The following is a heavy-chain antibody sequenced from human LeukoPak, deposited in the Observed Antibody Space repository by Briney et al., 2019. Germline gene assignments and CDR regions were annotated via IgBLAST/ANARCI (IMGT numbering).Heavy chain of an antibody. CDR3: AKRPSDYGDYVSYFDY. J-gene: IGHJ4*02. CDR1: GFSFISYG. Sequence: GRSLRPSCPASGFSFISYGMHWVRQAPGKGLEWVGVISDDGRSKDYADSVKGRFTISRDNSKDTLYLQMNSLRDEDTAVYYCAKRPSDYGDYVSYFDYWGQGTLVTVSS. D-gene: IGHD4-17*01. CDR2: ISDDGRSK. V-gene: IGHV3-30*18.